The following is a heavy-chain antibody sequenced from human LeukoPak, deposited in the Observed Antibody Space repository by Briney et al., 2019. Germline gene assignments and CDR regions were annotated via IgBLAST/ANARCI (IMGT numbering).Heavy chain of an antibody. CDR3: ARVIYSGWEGELSD. V-gene: IGHV3-74*01. D-gene: IGHD6-19*01. Sequence: GGSLRLSCAASGFTFSGYWMHWVRQAPGKGLVWVSRINSDGSTTSYADSVMGRFTISRDNAKNTLYLQMNSLRAEDTAVYYSARVIYSGWEGELSDWGQGTLVTVSS. CDR1: GFTFSGYW. CDR2: INSDGSTT. J-gene: IGHJ4*02.